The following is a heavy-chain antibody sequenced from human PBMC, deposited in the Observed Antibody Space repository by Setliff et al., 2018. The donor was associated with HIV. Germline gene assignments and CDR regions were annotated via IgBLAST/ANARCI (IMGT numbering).Heavy chain of an antibody. CDR3: SRGPSRVLEAAKETS. D-gene: IGHD2-15*01. V-gene: IGHV1-69*10. CDR1: GNTFKSLA. Sequence: SVKVSCKASGNTFKSLAFNWVRQAPGQGLEWVGGILPLNGITNYAQKFRGRVTITADKSTNTAYMELWDLRPQDTAFYFCSRGPSRVLEAAKETSLGQGPLVTVSS. J-gene: IGHJ5*02. CDR2: ILPLNGIT.